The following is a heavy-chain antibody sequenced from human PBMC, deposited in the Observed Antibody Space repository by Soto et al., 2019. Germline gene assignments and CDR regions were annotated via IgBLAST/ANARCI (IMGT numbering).Heavy chain of an antibody. D-gene: IGHD6-6*01. J-gene: IGHJ6*02. V-gene: IGHV3-30*03. CDR1: GFSFSAYG. CDR2: ISNDGRNT. Sequence: QVQMVESGGGVVQPGRSLRLSCAASGFSFSAYGLHWVRQAPGKGLEWLAVISNDGRNTYYADSLKGRFTISRDNSKDTLFLQMNSLRGEDTAIYYCARVIRADSTSSNFYYYSAMDVWGQGTTVTVSS. CDR3: ARVIRADSTSSNFYYYSAMDV.